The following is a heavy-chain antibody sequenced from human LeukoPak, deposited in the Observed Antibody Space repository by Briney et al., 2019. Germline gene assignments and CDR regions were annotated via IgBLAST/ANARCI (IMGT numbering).Heavy chain of an antibody. D-gene: IGHD2-15*01. J-gene: IGHJ3*02. Sequence: ASVKVSCKASGYTFTSYYMHWVRQAPGQGLEWMGIINPSGGSTSYAQKFQGRVTMTRDTSTSTVYMELSSLRSGDTAVYYCARDCSGGSCYSSYAFDIWGQGTMVTVSS. CDR1: GYTFTSYY. V-gene: IGHV1-46*01. CDR2: INPSGGST. CDR3: ARDCSGGSCYSSYAFDI.